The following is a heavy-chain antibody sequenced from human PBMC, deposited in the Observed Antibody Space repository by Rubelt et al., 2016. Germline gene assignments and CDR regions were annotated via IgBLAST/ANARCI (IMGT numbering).Heavy chain of an antibody. D-gene: IGHD3-3*01. CDR3: ARHSPTIFGVVIILDFDY. J-gene: IGHJ4*02. Sequence: QVQLQESGPGLVKPSGTLSLTCAVSGGSISSSNWWSWVRQPPGKGLEWIGEIYHSGSTNYNPSLKSRVTISVEPSKNQFSLKLSSVTAADTAVYYCARHSPTIFGVVIILDFDYWGQGTLVTVSS. CDR1: GGSISSSNW. CDR2: IYHSGST. V-gene: IGHV4-4*02.